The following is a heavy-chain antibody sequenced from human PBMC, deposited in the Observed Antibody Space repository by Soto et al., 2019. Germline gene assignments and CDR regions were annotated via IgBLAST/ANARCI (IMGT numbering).Heavy chain of an antibody. Sequence: SETLSLTCTVSGGSISSYYWSWIRQPPGKGLEWIGYIYYSGSTNYNPSLKSRVTISVDTSKNQFSLKLSSVTAADTAVYYCARHTCSGGICHLLDYWGQGTLVTVSS. D-gene: IGHD2-15*01. J-gene: IGHJ4*02. V-gene: IGHV4-59*08. CDR1: GGSISSYY. CDR2: IYYSGST. CDR3: ARHTCSGGICHLLDY.